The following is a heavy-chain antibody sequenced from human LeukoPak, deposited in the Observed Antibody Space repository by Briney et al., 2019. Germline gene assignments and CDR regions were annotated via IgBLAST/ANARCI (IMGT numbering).Heavy chain of an antibody. CDR1: GGTFSSYA. CDR2: IIPIFGTA. D-gene: IGHD1-26*01. CDR3: ARGYSGSYLDAFDI. Sequence: SVKVSCKASGGTFSSYAISWVRQAPGQGLEWMGGIIPIFGTANYAQKFQGRVTITADESTSTAYMELSSLRSEDTAVYYCARGYSGSYLDAFDIWGQGTMVTVSS. J-gene: IGHJ3*02. V-gene: IGHV1-69*13.